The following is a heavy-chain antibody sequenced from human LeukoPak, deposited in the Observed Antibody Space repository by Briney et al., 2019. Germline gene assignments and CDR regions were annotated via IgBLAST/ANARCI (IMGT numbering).Heavy chain of an antibody. Sequence: PGGSLRLSCAASGFTFSSYAMHWVRQAPGKGLEYVSAISSNGVSTYYANSVKGRFTISRDNSKNTLYLQMNSLRAEDTAVYYCAKSPAVLRLVGYWGQGTLVTVSS. J-gene: IGHJ4*02. V-gene: IGHV3-64*01. CDR3: AKSPAVLRLVGY. CDR1: GFTFSSYA. CDR2: ISSNGVST. D-gene: IGHD3-3*01.